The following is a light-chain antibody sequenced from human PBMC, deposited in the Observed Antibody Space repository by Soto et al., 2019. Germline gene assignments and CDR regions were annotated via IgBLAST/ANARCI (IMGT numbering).Light chain of an antibody. CDR2: DVS. J-gene: IGLJ1*01. V-gene: IGLV2-11*01. CDR3: SSYAGNYVYV. CDR1: SSDVGGYNY. Sequence: ALTQPRSVSGSPGQSVTIPCTGTSSDVGGYNYVSCYQRHAGKGPKLIIYDVSERPSGVPDRFSASKSGNTASLTISGLQAEDEADYYCSSYAGNYVYVFGSGTKVTVL.